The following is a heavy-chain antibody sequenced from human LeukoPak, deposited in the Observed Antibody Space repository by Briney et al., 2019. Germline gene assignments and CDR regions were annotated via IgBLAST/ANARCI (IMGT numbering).Heavy chain of an antibody. CDR3: AKDKDFDSSGWYSSFDY. Sequence: VGSLRLSCAASGFTFDDYAMHWVRQAPGKGLEWVSLISWGGGSTYYADSVKGRFTISRDNSKNSLYLQMNSLRAEDTALYYCAKDKDFDSSGWYSSFDYWGQGTLVTVSS. CDR2: ISWGGGST. V-gene: IGHV3-43D*04. D-gene: IGHD6-19*01. J-gene: IGHJ4*02. CDR1: GFTFDDYA.